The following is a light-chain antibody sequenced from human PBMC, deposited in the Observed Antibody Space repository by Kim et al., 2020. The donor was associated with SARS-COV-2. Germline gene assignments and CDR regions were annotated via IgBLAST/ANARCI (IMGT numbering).Light chain of an antibody. CDR2: EVN. V-gene: IGLV2-23*02. Sequence: GQSITVSGTGTSSDVGSANLVSWYQQHPGKAPKVMIYEVNKRPSGVSDRFSGSKSGNTASLTISGLQAEDEADYYCCSYAGSSTYVFGTGTKVTVL. CDR1: SSDVGSANL. J-gene: IGLJ1*01. CDR3: CSYAGSSTYV.